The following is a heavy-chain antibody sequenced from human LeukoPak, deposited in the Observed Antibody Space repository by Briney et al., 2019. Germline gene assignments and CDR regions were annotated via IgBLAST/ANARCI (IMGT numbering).Heavy chain of an antibody. CDR1: GFTFSSHG. CDR3: ARVYDFWSGYYYYYGMDV. Sequence: QTGGSLRLSCEVSGFTFSSHGMTWVRQAPGKGLEWVANIKQDGSEKYYVDSVKGRFTISRDNAKNSLYLQMNSLRAEDTAVYYCARVYDFWSGYYYYYGMDVWGQGTTVTVSS. D-gene: IGHD3-3*01. CDR2: IKQDGSEK. V-gene: IGHV3-7*01. J-gene: IGHJ6*02.